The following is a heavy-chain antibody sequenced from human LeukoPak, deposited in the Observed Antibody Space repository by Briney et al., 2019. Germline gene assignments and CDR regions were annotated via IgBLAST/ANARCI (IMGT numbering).Heavy chain of an antibody. CDR2: INPNSGGT. Sequence: ASVKVSCKASGYTFTGYYMHWVRQAPGQGLEWMGWINPNSGGTNYAQKFQGRVTMTRDTSISTAYMERSRLRSDDTAVYYCARRGSSVGGSYYSFDYWGQGTLVTVSS. CDR3: ARRGSSVGGSYYSFDY. V-gene: IGHV1-2*02. CDR1: GYTFTGYY. D-gene: IGHD1-26*01. J-gene: IGHJ4*02.